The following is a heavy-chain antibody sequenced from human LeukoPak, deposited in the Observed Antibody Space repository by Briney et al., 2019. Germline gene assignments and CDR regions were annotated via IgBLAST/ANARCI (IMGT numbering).Heavy chain of an antibody. Sequence: GGSLRLSCAASGFTFDDYAMHWVRQAPGKGLEWVSGISWNSGSIGYADSVKGRFTISRDNAKNSLYLQMNSLRAEDTAVYYCAKTENAMVRGVLSYWGQGTLVTVSS. CDR1: GFTFDDYA. CDR2: ISWNSGSI. J-gene: IGHJ4*02. D-gene: IGHD3-10*01. CDR3: AKTENAMVRGVLSY. V-gene: IGHV3-9*01.